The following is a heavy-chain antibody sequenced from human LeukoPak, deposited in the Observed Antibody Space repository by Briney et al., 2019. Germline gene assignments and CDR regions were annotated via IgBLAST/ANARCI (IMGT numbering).Heavy chain of an antibody. J-gene: IGHJ4*02. D-gene: IGHD3-22*01. CDR1: GGXISSYY. V-gene: IGHV4-59*08. CDR2: IYYSGST. CDR3: ARSGYYYDSLDY. Sequence: SETLSLTCSVSGGXISSYYWSWIRQPPGKGLEWIGYIYYSGSTNYNPSLKSRVTISVDTSKNQFSLKLSSVTAADTAVYYCARSGYYYDSLDYWGQGTLVTVSS.